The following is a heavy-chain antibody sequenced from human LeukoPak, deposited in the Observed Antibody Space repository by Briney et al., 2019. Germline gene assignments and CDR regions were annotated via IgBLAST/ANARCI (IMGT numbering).Heavy chain of an antibody. J-gene: IGHJ4*02. D-gene: IGHD3-10*01. CDR2: IYYSGST. Sequence: SETLSLTCTVSGGPISSSSYYWGWIRQPPGKGLEWIGSIYYSGSTYYNPSLKSRVTISVDTSKNQFSLKLSSVTAADPAVYYCAVAGGLSESFDYWGQGTLVTVSS. CDR3: AVAGGLSESFDY. CDR1: GGPISSSSYY. V-gene: IGHV4-39*01.